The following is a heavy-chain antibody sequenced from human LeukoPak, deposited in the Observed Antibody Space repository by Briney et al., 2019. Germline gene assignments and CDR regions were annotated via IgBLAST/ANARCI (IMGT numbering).Heavy chain of an antibody. J-gene: IGHJ4*02. Sequence: ASVKVSCKASGYTFSGYYVHWVRQAPGQGLEWMGWINPNTGATNYAQKFQGRVTMTGDTSISAAFLELSMLTSDDTAVYYCARGGSTIVVVPASNLPSDYWGQGTLVTVSS. CDR3: ARGGSTIVVVPASNLPSDY. CDR2: INPNTGAT. D-gene: IGHD2-2*01. V-gene: IGHV1-2*02. CDR1: GYTFSGYY.